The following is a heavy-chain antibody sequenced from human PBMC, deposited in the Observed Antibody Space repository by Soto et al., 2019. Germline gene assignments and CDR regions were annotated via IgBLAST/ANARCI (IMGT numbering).Heavy chain of an antibody. J-gene: IGHJ6*02. CDR2: ISYDGSNK. CDR3: ARDHSWGLVWYYGMYV. V-gene: IGHV3-30-3*01. CDR1: GFTFSSYA. Sequence: QVQLVESGGGVVQPGRSLRLSCAASGFTFSSYAMHWVRQAPGKGLEWVAVISYDGSNKYYADSVKGRFTISRDNSKNTLYLQMNSLRAEDTAVYYCARDHSWGLVWYYGMYVWGQGTTVTVSS. D-gene: IGHD2-15*01.